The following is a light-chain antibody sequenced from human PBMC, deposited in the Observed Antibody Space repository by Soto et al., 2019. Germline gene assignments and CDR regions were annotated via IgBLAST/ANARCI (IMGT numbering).Light chain of an antibody. V-gene: IGKV3D-15*01. CDR1: QNVSSN. Sequence: EIEMTQSPSTLSVSPGERATLSCRASQNVSSNLAWYQQKPGQAPRLLIYGASTRATGSPARFSGSGSGTEFTLTISSLQSEDFAVYYCQHYNNWPPPFTFGPGTKVDIK. J-gene: IGKJ3*01. CDR2: GAS. CDR3: QHYNNWPPPFT.